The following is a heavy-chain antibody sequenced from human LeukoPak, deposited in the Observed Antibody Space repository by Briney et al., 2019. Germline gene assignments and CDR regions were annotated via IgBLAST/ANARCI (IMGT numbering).Heavy chain of an antibody. Sequence: NPGGSLRLSCAASGFTFSSYSMNWVRQAPGKGLEWVSSISSSSSYIYYADSVKGRFTISRDNAKNSLYLQMNSLRAEDTAVYYCAREPSGSYPQIDHGMDVWGQGTTVTVSS. V-gene: IGHV3-21*01. CDR2: ISSSSSYI. CDR3: AREPSGSYPQIDHGMDV. CDR1: GFTFSSYS. D-gene: IGHD1-26*01. J-gene: IGHJ6*02.